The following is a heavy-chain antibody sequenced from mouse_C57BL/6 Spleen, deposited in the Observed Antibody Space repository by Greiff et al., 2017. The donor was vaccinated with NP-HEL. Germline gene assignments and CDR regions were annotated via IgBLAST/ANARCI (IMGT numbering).Heavy chain of an antibody. CDR3: ARMRYGSSYGYYFDY. D-gene: IGHD1-1*01. Sequence: EVQLQQSGPELVKPGASVKIPCKASGYTFTDYNMDWVKQSHGKSLEWIGDINPNNGGTIYNQKFKGKATLTVDKSSSTAYMELRSLTSEDTAVYYCARMRYGSSYGYYFDYWGQGTTLTVSS. V-gene: IGHV1-18*01. CDR1: GYTFTDYN. J-gene: IGHJ2*01. CDR2: INPNNGGT.